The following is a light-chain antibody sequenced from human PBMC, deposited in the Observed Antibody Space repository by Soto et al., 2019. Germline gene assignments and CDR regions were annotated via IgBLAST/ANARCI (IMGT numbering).Light chain of an antibody. V-gene: IGKV1-39*01. CDR3: LQTYNLPRT. CDR2: GAS. CDR1: LTIGDS. Sequence: IQVTQSPSSLSASVGDRVTITCRASLTIGDSLSWFQQKAGKPPTLLIYGASALQSGLPARFSGSGSGTDFTLIISNIQREEFATYYCLQTYNLPRTFGQGTKLDIK. J-gene: IGKJ1*01.